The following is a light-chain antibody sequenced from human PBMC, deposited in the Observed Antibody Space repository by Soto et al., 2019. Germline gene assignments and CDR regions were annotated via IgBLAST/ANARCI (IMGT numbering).Light chain of an antibody. CDR2: SDD. J-gene: IGLJ1*01. CDR3: AASNDNPNGHGYV. CDR1: SSNIGSNY. V-gene: IGLV1-44*01. Sequence: QSVLAQPPSASGTPGQRVTISCSGSSSNIGSNYVNWYQHLPGTAPKLLIYSDDQRPSGVPDRFSGSQSGTSASLDISGLQSEDAAEYFCAASNDNPNGHGYVFGNGKKVTV.